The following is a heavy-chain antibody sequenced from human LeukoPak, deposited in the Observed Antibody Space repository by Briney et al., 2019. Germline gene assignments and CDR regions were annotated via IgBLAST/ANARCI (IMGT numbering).Heavy chain of an antibody. CDR3: ARGILRDYFDY. CDR2: ISVYNGNT. J-gene: IGHJ4*02. V-gene: IGHV1-18*01. CDR1: GYIFTSYG. Sequence: ASVKVSCKASGYIFTSYGISWVRQAPGQGLEWMGWISVYNGNTNYAQKLQGRVTMTTDTSTTTAYMELRSLRSEDTAVYYCARGILRDYFDYWGQGTLVTVSS.